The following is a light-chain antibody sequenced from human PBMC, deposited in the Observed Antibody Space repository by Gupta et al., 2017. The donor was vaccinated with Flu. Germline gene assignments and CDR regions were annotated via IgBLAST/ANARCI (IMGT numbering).Light chain of an antibody. Sequence: DIVMTQSPLSLPVTPGEPAPISCRSSQSLLHSNGYNYLDWYLQKPGQSPQLLIYLGSNRASGVTDRFSGSGSGTDFTLKISRVEAEDVGVYYCMQALQTPRTFGQGTKVEIK. CDR1: QSLLHSNGYNY. J-gene: IGKJ1*01. CDR3: MQALQTPRT. CDR2: LGS. V-gene: IGKV2-28*01.